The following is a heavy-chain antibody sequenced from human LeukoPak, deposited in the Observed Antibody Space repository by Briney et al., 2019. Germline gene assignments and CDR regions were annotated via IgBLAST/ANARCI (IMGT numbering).Heavy chain of an antibody. CDR2: IKHSGST. CDR3: ARGRHSSSWYKYYYDMDV. V-gene: IGHV4-34*01. Sequence: LGTLSLTCAVYGGSFCGYYGSWIRPPPGKGLEWIGEIKHSGSTNYKPSLKSRVTISLDTPKKKFSLKISSVTPADTAVYYCARGRHSSSWYKYYYDMDVWGKGTTVTVSS. J-gene: IGHJ6*03. CDR1: GGSFCGYY. D-gene: IGHD6-13*01.